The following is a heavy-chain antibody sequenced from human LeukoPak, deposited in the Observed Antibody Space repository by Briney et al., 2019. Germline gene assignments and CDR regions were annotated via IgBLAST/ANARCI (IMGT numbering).Heavy chain of an antibody. D-gene: IGHD4-23*01. Sequence: GASVKVSCKASGYTFTSYDINWVRQATGLGPEWMGWMNPNSGNTGYAQKFQGRVTMTRNTSIGTAYLELSSLTSEDTAVYYCARGPNKYDGGNSGSAWFDPWGQGSLVTVSS. J-gene: IGHJ5*02. V-gene: IGHV1-8*01. CDR1: GYTFTSYD. CDR3: ARGPNKYDGGNSGSAWFDP. CDR2: MNPNSGNT.